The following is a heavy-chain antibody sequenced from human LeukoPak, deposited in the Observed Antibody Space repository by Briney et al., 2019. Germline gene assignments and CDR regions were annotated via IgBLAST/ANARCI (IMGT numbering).Heavy chain of an antibody. CDR3: ARGNSGYDYAFDI. Sequence: SETLSLTCTVSGGSISSYHWSWIRQPPGKGLQWIGFIYSSGSTNYNPSLKSQVTISLDTSKNQFSLRVSSVTSADTAVYYCARGNSGYDYAFDIWGQGTMVTVSS. CDR1: GGSISSYH. D-gene: IGHD5-12*01. J-gene: IGHJ3*02. V-gene: IGHV4-59*01. CDR2: IYSSGST.